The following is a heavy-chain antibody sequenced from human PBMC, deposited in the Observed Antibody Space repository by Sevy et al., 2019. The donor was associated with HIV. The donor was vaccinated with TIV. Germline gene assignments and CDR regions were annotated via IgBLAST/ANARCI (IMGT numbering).Heavy chain of an antibody. CDR3: ARGWDGPREYSRYYYYYYYGMDV. V-gene: IGHV1-8*01. CDR2: MNPNSGNT. CDR1: GYTFTSYD. D-gene: IGHD6-6*01. Sequence: ASVKVSCKASGYTFTSYDINCVRQATGQGLEWMGWMNPNSGNTGYAQKFQGRVTMTRNTSISTAYMELSSLRSEDTAVYYCARGWDGPREYSRYYYYYYYGMDVWGQGTTVTVSS. J-gene: IGHJ6*02.